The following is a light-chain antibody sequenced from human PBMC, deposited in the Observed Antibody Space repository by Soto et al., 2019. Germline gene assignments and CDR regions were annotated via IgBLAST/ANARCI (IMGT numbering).Light chain of an antibody. V-gene: IGKV1-5*01. CDR1: QSVSNW. Sequence: DIQMTQSPSTLSASVGDRVTLTCRASQSVSNWLAWYQQKPGKAPKILIYDVSSLKSGVPSRFSGIRSGTEFALTISSLQPDDFATYYCLQYKADSTCGRATMAEIK. CDR3: LQYKADST. J-gene: IGKJ1*01. CDR2: DVS.